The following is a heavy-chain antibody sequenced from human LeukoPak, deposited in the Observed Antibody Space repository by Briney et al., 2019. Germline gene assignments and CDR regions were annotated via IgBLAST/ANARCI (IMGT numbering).Heavy chain of an antibody. D-gene: IGHD5-24*01. J-gene: IGHJ3*02. Sequence: GAAVKVSCQASGYTLTKYYIHWVGQAPGQGREGMGLINPCGGNTDYAQNFQGRVTMTRDTSASTVYMELSSLRSEDTAIYYCARIRDGYNDAYDIWGQGTVVTVPS. CDR3: ARIRDGYNDAYDI. CDR2: INPCGGNT. CDR1: GYTLTKYY. V-gene: IGHV1-46*01.